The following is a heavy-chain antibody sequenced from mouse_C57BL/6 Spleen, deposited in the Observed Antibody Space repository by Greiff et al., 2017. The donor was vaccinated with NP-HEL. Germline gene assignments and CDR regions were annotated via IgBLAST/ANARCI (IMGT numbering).Heavy chain of an antibody. J-gene: IGHJ4*01. CDR3: ARATVVPMDY. Sequence: QVQLQQSGPELVKPGASVKISCKASGYAFSSSWMNWVKQRPGKGLEWIGRIYPGDGDTNYNGKFKGKATLTADKSSSTAYMQLSSLTSDDSAVYFCARATVVPMDYWGQGTSVTVSS. V-gene: IGHV1-82*01. CDR2: IYPGDGDT. D-gene: IGHD1-1*01. CDR1: GYAFSSSW.